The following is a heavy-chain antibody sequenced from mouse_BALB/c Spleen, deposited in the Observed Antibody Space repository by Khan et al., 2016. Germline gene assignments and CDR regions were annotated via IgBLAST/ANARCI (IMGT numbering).Heavy chain of an antibody. CDR3: AKSPYDYDVGFAY. CDR1: GFNIKDTY. Sequence: VRLQQSGAELVKPGASVKLSCTASGFNIKDTYMHWVKQRPEQGLEWIGMIDPANGNTKYDPKFQGKATITADTSSNTAYLQLSSLTSEDTAVYYCAKSPYDYDVGFAYWGQGTLVTVSA. J-gene: IGHJ3*01. V-gene: IGHV14-3*02. D-gene: IGHD2-4*01. CDR2: IDPANGNT.